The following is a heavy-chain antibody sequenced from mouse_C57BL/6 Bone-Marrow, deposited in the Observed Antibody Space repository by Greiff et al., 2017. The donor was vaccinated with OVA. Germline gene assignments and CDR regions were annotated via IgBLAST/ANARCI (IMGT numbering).Heavy chain of an antibody. CDR1: GFSLSTFGMG. CDR3: ARGDDSSSSWFAY. Sequence: QVTLKVCGPGILQPSQPLSLSCSFSGFSLSTFGMGVGWIRQPSGKGLEWLAHIWWDDDKYYNPALKSRLTISKDTSKNQVFLKIANVDTADTATDYCARGDDSSSSWFAYWGQGTLVTVSA. CDR2: IWWDDDK. J-gene: IGHJ3*01. V-gene: IGHV8-8*01. D-gene: IGHD1-1*01.